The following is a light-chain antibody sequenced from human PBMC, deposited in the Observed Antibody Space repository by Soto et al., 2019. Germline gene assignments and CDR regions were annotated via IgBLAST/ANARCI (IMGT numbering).Light chain of an antibody. J-gene: IGLJ1*01. CDR2: DDT. Sequence: SSELTQPPSVSVAPGQTARITCGGNNIGSKSVHWYQQKAGQAPVLVVYDDTDRPSGIPERFSGSNSGNTATLTISRVEAGDEADYYCQLWDRSSDDYVFGNGTKVTVL. CDR1: NIGSKS. CDR3: QLWDRSSDDYV. V-gene: IGLV3-21*02.